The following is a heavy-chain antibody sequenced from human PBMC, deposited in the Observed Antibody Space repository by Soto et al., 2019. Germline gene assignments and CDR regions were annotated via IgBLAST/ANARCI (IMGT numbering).Heavy chain of an antibody. CDR3: ALMGYYYYGTDV. CDR1: GFTFSSYG. V-gene: IGHV3-30*03. D-gene: IGHD1-26*01. J-gene: IGHJ6*02. Sequence: QVQLVESGGGVVQPGRSLRLSCAASGFTFSSYGMHWVRQAPGKGLEWVAVISYDGSNKYYADSVKGRFTISRDNSKNTLYLQMNSLRAEDTAVYYCALMGYYYYGTDVWGQGTTVTVSS. CDR2: ISYDGSNK.